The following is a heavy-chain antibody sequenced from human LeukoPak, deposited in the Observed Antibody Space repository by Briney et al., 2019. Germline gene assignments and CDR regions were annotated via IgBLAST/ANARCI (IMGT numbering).Heavy chain of an antibody. V-gene: IGHV3-21*01. CDR3: AKRKGAYDYGGNLDY. J-gene: IGHJ4*02. Sequence: GGSLRLSCAASGFTFSSYSMNCVRQAPGKGLEWVSSISSSSSYIYYADSVKGRFTISRDNAKNSLYLQMNSLRAEDTAVYYCAKRKGAYDYGGNLDYWGQRTLVTVSS. CDR2: ISSSSSYI. CDR1: GFTFSSYS. D-gene: IGHD4-23*01.